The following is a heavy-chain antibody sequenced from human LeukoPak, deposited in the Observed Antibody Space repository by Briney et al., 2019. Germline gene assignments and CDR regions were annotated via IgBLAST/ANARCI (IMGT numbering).Heavy chain of an antibody. V-gene: IGHV1-69*04. Sequence: SVKVSCKTSGGTFSSSAITWVRQAPGQGLEWMGRIIPVLNITTYAQKFQGSVTITADTSTSTVYMELSSLRSEETAVYYCARGQGLTAPPPYGLDGWGQGTTVIVSS. J-gene: IGHJ6*02. D-gene: IGHD5-18*01. CDR2: IIPVLNIT. CDR3: ARGQGLTAPPPYGLDG. CDR1: GGTFSSSA.